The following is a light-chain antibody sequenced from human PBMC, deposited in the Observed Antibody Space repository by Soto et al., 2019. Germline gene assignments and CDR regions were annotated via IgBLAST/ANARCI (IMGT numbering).Light chain of an antibody. Sequence: IVLTQSPATLSLSPGESATLSCRASQSVSSYLAWYQQKPGQAPRLLIYDASNRATGIPARFSGSVSGTDFTLTISSIEPEDFAVYYGQQRSNWPTTTFGQGTRLEIK. CDR3: QQRSNWPTTT. CDR2: DAS. J-gene: IGKJ5*01. CDR1: QSVSSY. V-gene: IGKV3-11*01.